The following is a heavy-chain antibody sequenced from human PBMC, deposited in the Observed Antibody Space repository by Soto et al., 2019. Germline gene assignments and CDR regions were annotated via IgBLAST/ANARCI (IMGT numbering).Heavy chain of an antibody. CDR1: GFTFSSYW. Sequence: GGSLRLSCAASGFTFSSYWMSWVRQAPGKGLEWVANIKQDGSEKYYVDSVKGRFTISRDNAKNSLYLQMNSLRAEDTAVYYCAIKYCSSTSCSTDYGDYDYFDYWGQGSLVTVSS. CDR3: AIKYCSSTSCSTDYGDYDYFDY. D-gene: IGHD2-2*02. V-gene: IGHV3-7*01. CDR2: IKQDGSEK. J-gene: IGHJ4*02.